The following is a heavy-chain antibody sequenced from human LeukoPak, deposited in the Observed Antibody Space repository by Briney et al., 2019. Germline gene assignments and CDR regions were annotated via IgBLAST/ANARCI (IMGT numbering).Heavy chain of an antibody. Sequence: GGSLRLSCAASGFTFINYGMHWVRQAPGKGLEWVAVIWNDGSNKYYADSVKGRFTISRDNSKNTLYLQMNSLRAEDTAVYYCAKGMSATSGYLELDYWGQGTLVTVSS. D-gene: IGHD3-22*01. CDR3: AKGMSATSGYLELDY. J-gene: IGHJ4*02. CDR2: IWNDGSNK. CDR1: GFTFINYG. V-gene: IGHV3-33*06.